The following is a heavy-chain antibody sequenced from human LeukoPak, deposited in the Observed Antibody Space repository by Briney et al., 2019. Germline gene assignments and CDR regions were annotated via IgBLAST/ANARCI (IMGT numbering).Heavy chain of an antibody. J-gene: IGHJ4*02. CDR3: ARQKYYGSGSYSYY. D-gene: IGHD3-10*01. V-gene: IGHV3-30*04. CDR2: ISYDGSNK. Sequence: PGGSLRLSCAASRFTFSSCAMHWVRQAPGKGLEWVAVISYDGSNKYYADSVKGRFTISRDNAKNSLYLQMNSLRAEDTAVYYCARQKYYGSGSYSYYWGQGTLVTVSS. CDR1: RFTFSSCA.